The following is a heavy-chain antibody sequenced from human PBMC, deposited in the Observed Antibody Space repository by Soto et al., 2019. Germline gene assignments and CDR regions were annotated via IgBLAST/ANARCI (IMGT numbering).Heavy chain of an antibody. CDR3: ATRSSRRPFDI. Sequence: EVQLVESGGGLVQPGGSLRLSCAASGFSFSSYWMHWVRQAPGKGLVWVSRIKSDGSSTTYADSVKGRFTISRDNAKNPLYLQMNSLRAEDTAVYYCATRSSRRPFDIWGQGTMVTVSS. D-gene: IGHD1-26*01. CDR2: IKSDGSST. J-gene: IGHJ3*02. CDR1: GFSFSSYW. V-gene: IGHV3-74*01.